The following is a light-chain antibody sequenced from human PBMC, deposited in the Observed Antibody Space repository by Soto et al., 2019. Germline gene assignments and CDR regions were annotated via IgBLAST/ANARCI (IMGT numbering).Light chain of an antibody. Sequence: QSVLTQPPSVSAAPGQKVTISCSGSSSNIGNNYVSWYQQLPGTAPKLLIYDNDKRPSGIPDRFYGSKSGKSATLGITGLQNGDEADYYCGAWDGSLNTQVFGGGTKLTVL. V-gene: IGLV1-51*01. CDR2: DND. CDR1: SSNIGNNY. CDR3: GAWDGSLNTQV. J-gene: IGLJ2*01.